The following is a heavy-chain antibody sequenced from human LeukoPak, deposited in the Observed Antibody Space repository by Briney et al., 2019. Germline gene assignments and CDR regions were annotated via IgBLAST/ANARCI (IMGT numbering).Heavy chain of an antibody. J-gene: IGHJ5*02. D-gene: IGHD3-3*01. CDR2: IIPIFGTA. V-gene: IGHV1-69*05. Sequence: GSSVKVSWKASGGTFSSYAISWVRQAPGQGLEWMGGIIPIFGTANYAQKFQGRVTITTDESTSTAYMELSSLRSEDTAVYYCARGPRGSTIFGVVESHWFDPWGQGTLVTVSS. CDR1: GGTFSSYA. CDR3: ARGPRGSTIFGVVESHWFDP.